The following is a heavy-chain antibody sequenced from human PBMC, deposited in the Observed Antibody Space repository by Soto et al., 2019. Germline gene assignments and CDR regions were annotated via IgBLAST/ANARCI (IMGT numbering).Heavy chain of an antibody. Sequence: QVQLRQSGPRLARPSGTLSLTCVVSGDSISSTHWWTWVRQTPGTGLEWIGEVYHTGSTKYNPSLXNXVXIXXDNSNNQFSLNLKSLTAADTAVYYCATLPPRIVVTILPIPSWGQGTQVTVSS. V-gene: IGHV4-4*02. D-gene: IGHD2-21*01. CDR2: VYHTGST. J-gene: IGHJ4*02. CDR3: ATLPPRIVVTILPIPS. CDR1: GDSISSTHW.